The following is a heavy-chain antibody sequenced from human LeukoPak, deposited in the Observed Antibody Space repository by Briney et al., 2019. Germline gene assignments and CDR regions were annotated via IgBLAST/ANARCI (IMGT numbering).Heavy chain of an antibody. CDR2: INPNSGGT. J-gene: IGHJ6*03. V-gene: IGHV1-2*02. D-gene: IGHD3-10*01. CDR3: ARERITMVRGVPGTYYMDV. CDR1: GYTFTGYY. Sequence: ASVKVSCKASGYTFTGYYMHWVRQAPGQGLEWMGWINPNSGGTNYAQKFRGRVTMTRDTSISTAYMELSRLRSDDTAVYYCARERITMVRGVPGTYYMDVWGKGTTVTISS.